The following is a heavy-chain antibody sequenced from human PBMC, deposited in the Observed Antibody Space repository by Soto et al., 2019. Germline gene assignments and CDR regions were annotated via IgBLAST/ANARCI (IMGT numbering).Heavy chain of an antibody. Sequence: SGPTVVNPTQTLTLTCTCSGFSLTTSGVGVGWIRQPPGKALEWLALIFWNDDERYSPSLNSRLTITKDTSKNQVVLTMTNMDPVDTATYYCVHTGYGYDPFGYWGRGTLVTVSS. CDR1: GFSLTTSGVG. CDR3: VHTGYGYDPFGY. V-gene: IGHV2-5*01. CDR2: IFWNDDE. D-gene: IGHD5-18*01. J-gene: IGHJ4*02.